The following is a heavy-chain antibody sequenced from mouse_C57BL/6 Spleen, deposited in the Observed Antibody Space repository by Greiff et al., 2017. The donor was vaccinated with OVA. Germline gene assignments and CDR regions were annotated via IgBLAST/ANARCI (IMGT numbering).Heavy chain of an antibody. V-gene: IGHV1-18*01. CDR3: ARGDWDWFAY. CDR2: INPNNGGT. Sequence: EVQLQQSGPELVKPGASVKIPCKASGYTFTDYNMDWVKQSHGKSLEWIGDINPNNGGTIYNQKFKGKATLTVDKSSSTAYMELRSLTSEDTAVYYCARGDWDWFAYWGQGTRVTVSA. D-gene: IGHD4-1*01. J-gene: IGHJ3*01. CDR1: GYTFTDYN.